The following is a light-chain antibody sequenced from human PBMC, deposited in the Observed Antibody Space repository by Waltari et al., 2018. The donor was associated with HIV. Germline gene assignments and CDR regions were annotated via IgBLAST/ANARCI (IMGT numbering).Light chain of an antibody. V-gene: IGLV8-61*01. J-gene: IGLJ3*02. CDR1: SGSVSTSYY. Sequence: QTVVTQEPSFSVSPGGTVTLTCGLSSGSVSTSYYPNWYQQTPGQAPRTLIHSTNTRSSGVPDRFSGSILGNKAALTITGAQEDDESDYYCVLYMGTGIWVFGGGTKLTVL. CDR3: VLYMGTGIWV. CDR2: STN.